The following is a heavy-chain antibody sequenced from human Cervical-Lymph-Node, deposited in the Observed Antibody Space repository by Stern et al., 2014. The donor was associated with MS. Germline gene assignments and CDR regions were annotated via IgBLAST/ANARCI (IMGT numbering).Heavy chain of an antibody. Sequence: EVQLVESVGGLVQPGGSLRLSCAASGFTFSSYAMHWVRQAPGKGLEYVSVISSNGGSTYYANSVKGRFTISRDNSKNTLYLHMGSLRVEDMAVYYCARGVTYCGGDCYGWYFDLWGRGTLVTVSS. CDR1: GFTFSSYA. V-gene: IGHV3-64*01. CDR3: ARGVTYCGGDCYGWYFDL. D-gene: IGHD2-21*02. CDR2: ISSNGGST. J-gene: IGHJ2*01.